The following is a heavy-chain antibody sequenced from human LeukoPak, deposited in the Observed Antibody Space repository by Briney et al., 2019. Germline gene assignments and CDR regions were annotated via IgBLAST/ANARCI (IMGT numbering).Heavy chain of an antibody. CDR1: GFTVSSNY. Sequence: GGSLRLSCAASGFTVSSNYMSWVRQAPGKGLEWVSVIYSGGSTYYADSVKGRFTISRDNSKNTLYLQMNSLRAEDTAVYYCAREDSSGSFDPWGQGTLVTVSS. V-gene: IGHV3-53*01. D-gene: IGHD3-22*01. CDR3: AREDSSGSFDP. CDR2: IYSGGST. J-gene: IGHJ5*02.